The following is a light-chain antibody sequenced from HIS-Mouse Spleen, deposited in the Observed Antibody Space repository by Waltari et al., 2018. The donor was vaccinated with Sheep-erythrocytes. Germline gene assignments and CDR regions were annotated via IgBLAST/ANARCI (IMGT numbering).Light chain of an antibody. CDR3: CSYAGSYTFVV. CDR2: DVS. J-gene: IGLJ2*01. CDR1: HSDVGGYNY. V-gene: IGLV2-11*01. Sequence: QSALTQPRSVSGSPGQPVTISCTGTHSDVGGYNYVAWSQQHPGKAPKLMIYDVSTRPAGVPDRFSGSQSGNTASLTISGLQAEDEADYYCCSYAGSYTFVVFGGGTKLTVL.